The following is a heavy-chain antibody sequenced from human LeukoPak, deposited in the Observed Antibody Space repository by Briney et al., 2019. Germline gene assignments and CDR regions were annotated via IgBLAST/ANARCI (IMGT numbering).Heavy chain of an antibody. CDR2: INHSGST. CDR1: GGSFSGYY. V-gene: IGHV4-34*01. CDR3: ARGGRKWELLRRFDY. D-gene: IGHD1-26*01. J-gene: IGHJ4*02. Sequence: PSETLSLTCAVYGGSFSGYYWSWIRQPPGKGLEWIGEINHSGSTNYNPSLKSRVTISVDTSKNQFSLKLSSVTAADTAVYYCARGGRKWELLRRFDYWGQGTLVTVSS.